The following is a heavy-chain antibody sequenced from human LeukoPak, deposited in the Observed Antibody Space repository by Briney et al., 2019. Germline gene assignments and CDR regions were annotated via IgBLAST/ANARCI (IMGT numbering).Heavy chain of an antibody. CDR1: GFTFSSYG. CDR2: IWYDGSNK. Sequence: PGGSLRLSCAASGFTFSSYGMHWVRQAPGKGLEWVAVIWYDGSNKYYADSVKGRFTISRDNSKNTLYLQMNSLRAEDTAVYYCARYSSSSWNYFDYWGQGTLVTVSS. CDR3: ARYSSSSWNYFDY. V-gene: IGHV3-33*01. D-gene: IGHD6-6*01. J-gene: IGHJ4*02.